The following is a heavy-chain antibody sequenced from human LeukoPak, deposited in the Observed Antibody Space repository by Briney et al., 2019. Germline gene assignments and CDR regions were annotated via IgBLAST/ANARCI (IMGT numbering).Heavy chain of an antibody. CDR1: GYMFTSYW. CDR2: IYPDDSDT. CDR3: ARSWGMDV. Sequence: GESLKISCKGSGYMFTSYWIGWVRQMPGKGLEWMGIIYPDDSDTRYSPSFQGQVTISADRSITTAYLQWSSLKASDTAIYYCARSWGMDVWGQGTTVIVSS. J-gene: IGHJ6*02. V-gene: IGHV5-51*01.